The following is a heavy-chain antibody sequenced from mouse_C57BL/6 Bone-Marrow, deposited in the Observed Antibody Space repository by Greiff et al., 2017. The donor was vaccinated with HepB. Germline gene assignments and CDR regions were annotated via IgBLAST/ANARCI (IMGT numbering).Heavy chain of an antibody. CDR3: AGYYYGRDAMDD. CDR1: GYTFTSYG. CDR2: IYPSSGNT. D-gene: IGHD1-1*01. V-gene: IGHV1-81*01. J-gene: IGHJ4*01. Sequence: VQLQQSGAELARPGASVKLSCKASGYTFTSYGISWVKQRTGQGLEWIGEIYPSSGNTYYNEKFKGKATLTADKSSSTAYMELRSLTSEDSAVYFCAGYYYGRDAMDDWGQGTSVTVSS.